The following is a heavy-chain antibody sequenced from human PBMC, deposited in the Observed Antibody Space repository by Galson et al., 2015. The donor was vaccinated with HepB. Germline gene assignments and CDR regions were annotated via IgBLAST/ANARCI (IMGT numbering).Heavy chain of an antibody. J-gene: IGHJ5*02. Sequence: TLSLTCNVSGGSISSGDYYWSWIRQPPGKGLEWIGYIYYSRSTYYNPSLKSRATISLDTSKNQFSLKLSSVTAADTAVYYCARDVSSGYSRFDPWGQGTLVTVSS. CDR2: IYYSRST. CDR1: GGSISSGDYY. V-gene: IGHV4-30-4*01. D-gene: IGHD3-22*01. CDR3: ARDVSSGYSRFDP.